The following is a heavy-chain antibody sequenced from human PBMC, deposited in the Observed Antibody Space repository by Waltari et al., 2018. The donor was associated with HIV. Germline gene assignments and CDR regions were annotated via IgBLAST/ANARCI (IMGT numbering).Heavy chain of an antibody. Sequence: QVQLVESGGGVVQPGRSRRLSCAASGFTFSSFGMHWVRQAPGQGLEWVAVISNDGRSKDYADSVKGRFTISRDNSKNTLYLHMNSLRAEDTAVYYCASPFYSDSTTYYYGLDYWGQGTLVTVSS. CDR1: GFTFSSFG. J-gene: IGHJ4*02. V-gene: IGHV3-30*04. D-gene: IGHD3-22*01. CDR2: ISNDGRSK. CDR3: ASPFYSDSTTYYYGLDY.